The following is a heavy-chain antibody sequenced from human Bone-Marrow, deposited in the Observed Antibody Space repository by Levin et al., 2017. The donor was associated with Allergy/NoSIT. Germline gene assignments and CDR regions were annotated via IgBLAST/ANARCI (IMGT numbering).Heavy chain of an antibody. D-gene: IGHD1-26*01. CDR2: INSDGSST. V-gene: IGHV3-74*01. CDR1: GFTFSTYW. J-gene: IGHJ4*02. Sequence: RASVKVSCAASGFTFSTYWMHWVRQAPGKGLVWVSRINSDGSSTSYADSVKGRFTISRDNAKNTLYLQMNSLRAEDTAVYYCARLLSASVGGNPFDYWGQGTLVTVSS. CDR3: ARLLSASVGGNPFDY.